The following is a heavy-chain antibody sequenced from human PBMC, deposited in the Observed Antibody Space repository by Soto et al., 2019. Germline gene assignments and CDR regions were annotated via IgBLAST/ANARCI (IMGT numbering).Heavy chain of an antibody. CDR3: ARFDSSSWPGPYYYYYGMDV. CDR1: GFTFSSYA. CDR2: ISGSGGST. J-gene: IGHJ6*02. D-gene: IGHD6-13*01. V-gene: IGHV3-23*01. Sequence: GGSLRLSCAASGFTFSSYAMSWVRQAPGKGLEWVSAISGSGGSTYYADSVKGRFTISRDNSKNTLYLQMNSLRAEDTAVYYCARFDSSSWPGPYYYYYGMDVWGQGTTVTVSS.